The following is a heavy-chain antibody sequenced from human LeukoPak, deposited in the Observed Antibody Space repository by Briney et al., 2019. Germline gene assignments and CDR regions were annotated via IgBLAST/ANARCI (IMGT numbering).Heavy chain of an antibody. CDR2: IYYSGST. CDR1: GGSISGSSYY. V-gene: IGHV4-61*01. Sequence: SETLSLTCTVSGGSISGSSYYWGWIRQPPGKGLEWIGYIYYSGSTNYNPSLKSRVTISVDTSKNQFSLKLSSVTAADTAVYYCAREYSSGWYGENWFDPWGQGTLVTVSS. D-gene: IGHD6-19*01. J-gene: IGHJ5*02. CDR3: AREYSSGWYGENWFDP.